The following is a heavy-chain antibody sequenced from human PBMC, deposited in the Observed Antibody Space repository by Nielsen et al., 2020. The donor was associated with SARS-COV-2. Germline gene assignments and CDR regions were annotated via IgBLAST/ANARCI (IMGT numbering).Heavy chain of an antibody. CDR1: GASISSNVW. J-gene: IGHJ6*03. D-gene: IGHD2-8*01. CDR3: AREGDCKNGICHIRGMDV. Sequence: SETLSLTCGVSGASISSNVWWSWVRQPPGKGLEWIGEISHTGDTNYKPSLKSRVTMSVDKSKNQFSLRLSSVTAADTAVYYCAREGDCKNGICHIRGMDVWGKGTTVTVSS. CDR2: ISHTGDT. V-gene: IGHV4-4*02.